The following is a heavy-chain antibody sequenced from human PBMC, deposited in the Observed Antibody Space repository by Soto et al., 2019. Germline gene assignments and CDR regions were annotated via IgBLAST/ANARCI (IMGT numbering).Heavy chain of an antibody. D-gene: IGHD4-17*01. CDR2: IKQDGSEK. CDR1: GFTLSNYW. Sequence: EVQLVESGGGLVQPGGSLRLTCTASGFTLSNYWMNWVRQAPEKGLERVANIKQDGSEKNYVDSVKGRFTISRDNAKNSLYLQMNSLRVDDTAMYYCMTTVTTFGCWGQGTLVTVSS. CDR3: MTTVTTFGC. V-gene: IGHV3-7*05. J-gene: IGHJ4*02.